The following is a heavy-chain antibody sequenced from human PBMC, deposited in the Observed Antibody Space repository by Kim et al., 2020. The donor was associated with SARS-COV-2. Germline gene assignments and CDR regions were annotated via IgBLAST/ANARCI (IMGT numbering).Heavy chain of an antibody. CDR1: GGSISSGAYY. CDR2: IHYSGST. V-gene: IGHV4-31*03. D-gene: IGHD2-2*01. Sequence: SETLSLTCTVSGGSISSGAYYWSWIRQHPGKGLECIGYIHYSGSTYYNPSLKSRVSISVDPSKNQFSLKLSSVTAADTAVYYCARVRRPERYQHNGFHFDYWGQGTLVTVSS. CDR3: ARVRRPERYQHNGFHFDY. J-gene: IGHJ4*02.